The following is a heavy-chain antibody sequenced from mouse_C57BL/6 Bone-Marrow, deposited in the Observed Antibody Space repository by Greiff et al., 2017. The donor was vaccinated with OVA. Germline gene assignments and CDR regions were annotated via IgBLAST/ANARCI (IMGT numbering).Heavy chain of an antibody. D-gene: IGHD2-3*01. CDR1: GYTFTSYD. J-gene: IGHJ1*03. Sequence: QVQLQQSGPELVKPGASVKLSCKASGYTFTSYDINWVKQRPGQGLEWIGWIYPRDGSTKYNEKLKGKATLTVDTSSSTAYMELHSLTSEDSAVYFCARRGIDDGYFYWYFDVWGTGTTVTVAS. V-gene: IGHV1-85*01. CDR3: ARRGIDDGYFYWYFDV. CDR2: IYPRDGST.